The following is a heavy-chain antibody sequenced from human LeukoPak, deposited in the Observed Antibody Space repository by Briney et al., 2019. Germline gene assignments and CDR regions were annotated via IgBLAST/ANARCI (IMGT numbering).Heavy chain of an antibody. D-gene: IGHD2-15*01. CDR1: GFTFSSYG. CDR2: ISYDGSNK. CDR3: VTSLVVVVAATNDY. V-gene: IGHV3-30*03. J-gene: IGHJ4*02. Sequence: PGRSLRLSCAASGFTFSSYGMHWVRQAPGKGLEWVAVISYDGSNKYYADSVKGRFTISRDNSKNTLYLQMNSLGAEDTAVYYCVTSLVVVVAATNDYWGQGTLVTVSS.